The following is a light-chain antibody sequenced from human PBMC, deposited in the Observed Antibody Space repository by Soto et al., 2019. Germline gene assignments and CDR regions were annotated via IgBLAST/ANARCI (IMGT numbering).Light chain of an antibody. V-gene: IGKV1-9*01. J-gene: IGKJ4*01. CDR3: QQLNSYPRT. CDR2: AAS. Sequence: DIQLTQSPSFLSASVGDRVTITCRASQGISSYLAWYQQKPGKAPKLLIYAASTLQSGVPSRFIGSGSGTEYTLTINCLQPEDFATYYCQQLNSYPRTFGGGTKVEIK. CDR1: QGISSY.